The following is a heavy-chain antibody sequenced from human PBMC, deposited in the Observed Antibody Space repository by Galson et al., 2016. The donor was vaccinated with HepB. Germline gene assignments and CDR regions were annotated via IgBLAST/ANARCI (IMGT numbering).Heavy chain of an antibody. CDR1: GFTFSNAW. J-gene: IGHJ6*02. CDR2: IKSKTAGGTT. CDR3: ITDAAAGWGGMDV. Sequence: SLRLSCAASGFTFSNAWMNWVRQAPGKGLEWVGRIKSKTAGGTTDYAAPVKGRFTISRDDSKNTLYMQMNSLKTEDTAVYYCITDAAAGWGGMDVWGQGTTVTVSS. V-gene: IGHV3-15*07. D-gene: IGHD3-16*01.